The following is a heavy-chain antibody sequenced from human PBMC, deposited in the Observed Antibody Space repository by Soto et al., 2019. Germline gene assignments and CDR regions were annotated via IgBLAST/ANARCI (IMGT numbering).Heavy chain of an antibody. J-gene: IGHJ3*02. D-gene: IGHD1-26*01. V-gene: IGHV5-51*01. CDR1: GHSFTSYW. Sequence: PGESLKISCKGSGHSFTSYWIGWVRQMPGKGLEWMGLVYPGDSDTTYSPSFQGQVTFSADKSISTAYLHLNSLEASDTGMYYCARGGATRGRDHFDIWGQGTMVTVSS. CDR2: VYPGDSDT. CDR3: ARGGATRGRDHFDI.